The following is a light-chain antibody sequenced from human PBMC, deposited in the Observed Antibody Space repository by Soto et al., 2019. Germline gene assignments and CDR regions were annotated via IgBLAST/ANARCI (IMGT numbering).Light chain of an antibody. CDR1: QSVSSSY. Sequence: DIVLTKSPCTLSLFPGDRATLSCRASQSVSSSYLAWYQQKPGQAPRLLIYGASNRATGIPDRFSGSGSGTDFTLTISRLEPEDFAVYYCQQYDNSPLTFGGGTKVDIK. V-gene: IGKV3-20*01. CDR3: QQYDNSPLT. CDR2: GAS. J-gene: IGKJ4*01.